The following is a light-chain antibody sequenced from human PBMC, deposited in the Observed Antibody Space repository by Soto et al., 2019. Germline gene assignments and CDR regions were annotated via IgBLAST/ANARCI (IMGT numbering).Light chain of an antibody. V-gene: IGKV1-5*01. CDR3: QQYNSYPWT. CDR1: QSISFY. J-gene: IGKJ1*01. CDR2: DVS. Sequence: DIQMTQSPSTLSASVGDRVTITCRASQSISFYLAWYQQTPGKAPKLLIYDVSSLESGVPSRFSGSGSGTESTLTISSLQPDDFATYYCQQYNSYPWTFGQGTKVEIK.